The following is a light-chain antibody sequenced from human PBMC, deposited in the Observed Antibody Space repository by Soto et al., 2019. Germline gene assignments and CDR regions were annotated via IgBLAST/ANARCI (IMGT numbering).Light chain of an antibody. J-gene: IGKJ5*01. CDR2: DAS. CDR1: QSVSSY. V-gene: IGKV3-11*01. Sequence: EIVLTQSPATLSLSPGERATLSCRASQSVSSYLAWYQQKPGQAPRLLIYDASNRATGIPARFSGSGSGTDFTLTISSLEPEDVAVEYCQQRSNLPLSITFGQGTRLEMK. CDR3: QQRSNLPLSIT.